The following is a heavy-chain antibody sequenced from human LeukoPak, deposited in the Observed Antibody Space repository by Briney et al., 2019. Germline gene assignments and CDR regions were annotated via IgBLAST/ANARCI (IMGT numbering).Heavy chain of an antibody. Sequence: GGSLRLSCAASGFTFINYSINWVRQAPGKGLEWVSSIGTNGTYILYADSVKGRFTISRDNAKNSVYLQMNSLRAEDTAVYYCAKGGGYEAQYYYYYLDVWGKGTTVTISS. CDR1: GFTFINYS. J-gene: IGHJ6*03. CDR2: IGTNGTYI. CDR3: AKGGGYEAQYYYYYLDV. D-gene: IGHD5-12*01. V-gene: IGHV3-21*01.